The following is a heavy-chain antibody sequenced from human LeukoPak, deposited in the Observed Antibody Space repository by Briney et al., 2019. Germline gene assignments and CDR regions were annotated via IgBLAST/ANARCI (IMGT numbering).Heavy chain of an antibody. V-gene: IGHV4-4*07. CDR1: GGSISSYY. CDR3: ARGRASGWYTTYYYYYMDV. CDR2: IYTSGST. D-gene: IGHD6-19*01. J-gene: IGHJ6*03. Sequence: SETLSLTCTVSGGSISSYYWSWIRQPAGKGLEWIGRIYTSGSTKYNSSLKSRVTMSVDTSKNQFSLKLSSVTAADTAVYYCARGRASGWYTTYYYYYMDVWGKGTTVTVSS.